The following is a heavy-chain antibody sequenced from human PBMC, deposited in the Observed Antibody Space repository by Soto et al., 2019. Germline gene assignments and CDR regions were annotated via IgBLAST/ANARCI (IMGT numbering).Heavy chain of an antibody. Sequence: KESGPTLVKPTQTLTLTCTFSGFSLSADGVGVGWIRQPPGKALEWLALIYWDDDKRYRPSLKSRLTITKDTSKNQVVLTMTNMDPVDTATYYCPHAYGGTSWPNDAFDVWGQGTVVTVSS. J-gene: IGHJ3*01. CDR1: GFSLSADGVG. CDR3: PHAYGGTSWPNDAFDV. V-gene: IGHV2-5*02. D-gene: IGHD2-2*01. CDR2: IYWDDDK.